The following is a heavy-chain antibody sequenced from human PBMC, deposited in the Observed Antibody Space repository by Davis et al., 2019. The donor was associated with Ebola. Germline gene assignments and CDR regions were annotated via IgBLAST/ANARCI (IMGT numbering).Heavy chain of an antibody. D-gene: IGHD5-24*01. J-gene: IGHJ4*02. CDR3: TRDLEMATITRGRSIDY. Sequence: LRLSCAASGFTFSDYYMSWIRQAPGKGLEWVSYISSSGSTIYYADSVKGRFTISRDNAKNSLYLQMNSLRAEDTAVYYCTRDLEMATITRGRSIDYWGQGTLVTVSS. V-gene: IGHV3-11*01. CDR2: ISSSGSTI. CDR1: GFTFSDYY.